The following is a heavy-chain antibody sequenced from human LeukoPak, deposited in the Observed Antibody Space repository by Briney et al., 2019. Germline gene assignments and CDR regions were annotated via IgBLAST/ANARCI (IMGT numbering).Heavy chain of an antibody. V-gene: IGHV5-51*01. J-gene: IGHJ4*02. CDR1: GYIFTNYW. D-gene: IGHD3-10*01. Sequence: GESLKISFQASGYIFTNYWNGWVRQMPGKGLESMGIIYPADSDTTYSPSFQGQVTISADKSINTVYLQWSTLKASDTAMYYCARQSREGSKTPGYYFDYWGQGTLVTVSS. CDR2: IYPADSDT. CDR3: ARQSREGSKTPGYYFDY.